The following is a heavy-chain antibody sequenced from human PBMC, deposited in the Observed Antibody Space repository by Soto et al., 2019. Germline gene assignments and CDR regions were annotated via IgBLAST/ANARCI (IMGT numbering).Heavy chain of an antibody. J-gene: IGHJ4*02. CDR2: IYYSGST. Sequence: SETLSLTCTVSGGSISSSSYYWGWIRQPPGKGLEWIGSIYYSGSTYYNPSLKSRVTISVDTSKNQFSLKLSSVTAADTAVYYCVRLNLYYFDYWGQGTLVTVSS. CDR1: GGSISSSSYY. CDR3: VRLNLYYFDY. V-gene: IGHV4-39*01.